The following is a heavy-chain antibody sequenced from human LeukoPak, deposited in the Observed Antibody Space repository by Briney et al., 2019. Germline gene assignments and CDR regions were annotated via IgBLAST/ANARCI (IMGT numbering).Heavy chain of an antibody. CDR1: GGSISSYY. D-gene: IGHD1-1*01. Sequence: TSETLSLTCTVSGGSISSYYWSWTRQPAGKGLEWIGRIYTSGSTNYNPSLKSRVTMSVDTSKNQFSLKLSSVTAADTAVYYCARVTTELYGRYFDYWGQGTLVTVSS. CDR2: IYTSGST. V-gene: IGHV4-4*07. CDR3: ARVTTELYGRYFDY. J-gene: IGHJ4*02.